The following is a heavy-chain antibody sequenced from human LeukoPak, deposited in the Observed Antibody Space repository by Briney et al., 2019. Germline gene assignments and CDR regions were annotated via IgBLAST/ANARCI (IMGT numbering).Heavy chain of an antibody. CDR1: GFTFSSYS. D-gene: IGHD2-15*01. Sequence: GGSLRLSCAASGFTFSSYSMNWVRQAPGKGLEWASSISSSSSYIYYADSVKGRFTISRDNAKNSLYLQMNSLRAEDTAVYYCARKDPRDAFDIWGQGTMVTVSS. J-gene: IGHJ3*02. CDR3: ARKDPRDAFDI. V-gene: IGHV3-21*01. CDR2: ISSSSSYI.